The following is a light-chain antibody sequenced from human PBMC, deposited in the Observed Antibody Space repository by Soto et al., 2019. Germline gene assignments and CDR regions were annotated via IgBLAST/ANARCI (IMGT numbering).Light chain of an antibody. CDR3: QQRSNWLWT. V-gene: IGKV3D-20*02. CDR2: GAS. CDR1: QSVSNNY. Sequence: EIGLKKSPGTLSLSPGERATLSCRASQSVSNNYLAWYQQKPGQAPRLLIYGASNRATGIPDRFSGSGSGTDFTLTISSLEPEDFAVYYCQQRSNWLWTFGQGTKVDIK. J-gene: IGKJ1*01.